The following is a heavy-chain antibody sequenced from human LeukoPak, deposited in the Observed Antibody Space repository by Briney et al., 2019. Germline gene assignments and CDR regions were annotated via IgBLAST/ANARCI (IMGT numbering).Heavy chain of an antibody. CDR3: AKMGEVLTDYMDV. V-gene: IGHV3-48*01. CDR2: ISSSSSTI. D-gene: IGHD3-16*01. J-gene: IGHJ6*03. CDR1: GFTFSSYS. Sequence: GGSLRLSCAASGFTFSSYSMNWVRQAPGKGLEWVSYISSSSSTIYYADSVKGRFTISRDNSKNTLYLQMNSLRAEDTAVYYCAKMGEVLTDYMDVWGKGNTVTVSS.